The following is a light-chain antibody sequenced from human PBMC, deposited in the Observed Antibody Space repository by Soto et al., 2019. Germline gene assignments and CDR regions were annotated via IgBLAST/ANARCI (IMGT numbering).Light chain of an antibody. V-gene: IGLV1-40*01. Sequence: QSVLTQPPSVSGAPGHRVTISCTGSSSNIGAGYDVHWYQQLPGTAPKLLIYGNSNRPSGVPDRFSGSKSGTAASLALTGLQAEDEADYYCQSYDSSLSGYVFGTGTKVTVL. CDR3: QSYDSSLSGYV. CDR2: GNS. J-gene: IGLJ1*01. CDR1: SSNIGAGYD.